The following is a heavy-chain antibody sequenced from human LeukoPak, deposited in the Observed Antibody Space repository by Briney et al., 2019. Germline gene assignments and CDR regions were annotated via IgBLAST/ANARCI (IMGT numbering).Heavy chain of an antibody. Sequence: PSETLSLTCTVSGGSISSYYWSWIRQPPGKGLEWIGYIYYSGSTNYNPSLKSRVTISVDTSKNQFSLKLSSVTAADTAVYYCARRNFGTTNYYYYYYMDVWGKGTTVTISS. CDR3: ARRNFGTTNYYYYYYMDV. V-gene: IGHV4-59*01. CDR1: GGSISSYY. J-gene: IGHJ6*03. CDR2: IYYSGST. D-gene: IGHD1-1*01.